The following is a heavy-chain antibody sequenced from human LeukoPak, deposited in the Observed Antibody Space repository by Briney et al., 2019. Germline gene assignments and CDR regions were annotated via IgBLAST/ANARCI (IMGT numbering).Heavy chain of an antibody. CDR1: GGTFSSYA. J-gene: IGHJ6*03. Sequence: ASVKVSCKASGGTFSSYAISWVRQAPGQGLEWMGGIIPIFGTANYAQKFQGRVTITADESTSTAYMELSSLRSEDRAVYYCATSDDFWSGYQPPLYYYYMDVWGKGTTVTVSS. CDR2: IIPIFGTA. D-gene: IGHD3-3*01. CDR3: ATSDDFWSGYQPPLYYYYMDV. V-gene: IGHV1-69*13.